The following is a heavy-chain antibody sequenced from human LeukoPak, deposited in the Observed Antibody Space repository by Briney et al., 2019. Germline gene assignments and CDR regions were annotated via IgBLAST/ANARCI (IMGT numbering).Heavy chain of an antibody. Sequence: GGSLRLSCAASGFTFSNYAMTWVRQAPGKGLEWVSILSDSGVYTYYADSVKGRFTISRDNSNNMLYLQMNSLRAEDTAVYYCAKDQFGELLSHFDYWGQGTLVTVSS. J-gene: IGHJ4*02. V-gene: IGHV3-23*01. D-gene: IGHD3-10*01. CDR3: AKDQFGELLSHFDY. CDR1: GFTFSNYA. CDR2: LSDSGVYT.